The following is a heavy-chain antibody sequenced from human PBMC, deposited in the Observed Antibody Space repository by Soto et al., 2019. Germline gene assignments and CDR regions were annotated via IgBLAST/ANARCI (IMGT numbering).Heavy chain of an antibody. J-gene: IGHJ4*02. V-gene: IGHV4-30-4*01. CDR1: GGSIGSEYYH. CDR3: ARVLVGDYIWGSYRESFDY. D-gene: IGHD3-16*02. Sequence: KPSETPSLTYTVSGGSIGSEYYHWTWIRQAPGKGLEWIGYIHYSGSVHYNPSLQSRLTMSVDTSKNQFSLKLSSVTAADTAVYYCARVLVGDYIWGSYRESFDYWGQGTLVTVSS. CDR2: IHYSGSV.